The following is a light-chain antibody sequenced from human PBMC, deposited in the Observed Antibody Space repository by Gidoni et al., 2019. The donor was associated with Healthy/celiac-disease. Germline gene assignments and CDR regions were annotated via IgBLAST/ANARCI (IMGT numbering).Light chain of an antibody. CDR3: QQSYSTPPT. CDR2: AAS. CDR1: QSISSY. J-gene: IGKJ2*01. Sequence: DIQMTQSPSSLSASVGDRVTITCRASQSISSYLNWYQQKPGKAPKLLIYAASSLQSGVTSRFSGSGAGTDCTLTISSLQPEDFATYYCQQSYSTPPTFGQGTKLEIK. V-gene: IGKV1-39*01.